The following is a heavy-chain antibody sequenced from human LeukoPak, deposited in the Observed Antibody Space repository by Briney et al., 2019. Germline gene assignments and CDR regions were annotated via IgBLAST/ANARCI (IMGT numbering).Heavy chain of an antibody. V-gene: IGHV3-23*01. D-gene: IGHD3-9*01. J-gene: IGHJ4*02. CDR3: AKDQGILTGYYSPMDY. CDR2: ISGSGDGGSGGIT. CDR1: GFTFSTYA. Sequence: GGSLRLSCAASGFTFSTYAMSWVRRAPGRGLEWVSAISGSGDGGSGGITYYADSVKGRFTISRDNSKNTLYLQMNSLRAEDTAVYYCAKDQGILTGYYSPMDYWGQGTLVTVSS.